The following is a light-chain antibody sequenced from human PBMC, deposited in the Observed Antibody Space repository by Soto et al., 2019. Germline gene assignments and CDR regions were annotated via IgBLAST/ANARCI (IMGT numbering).Light chain of an antibody. CDR1: SSNIGSNY. CDR3: AAWDDSLSGLV. Sequence: QSVLTQPPSASGTPGQRVTISCSGSSSNIGSNYVYWYQQLPGTAPKLLIYRNNQRPSGVPDRFSGSKSGTSASLAISGLRSEDEADYYCAAWDDSLSGLVFGG. J-gene: IGLJ2*01. V-gene: IGLV1-47*01. CDR2: RNN.